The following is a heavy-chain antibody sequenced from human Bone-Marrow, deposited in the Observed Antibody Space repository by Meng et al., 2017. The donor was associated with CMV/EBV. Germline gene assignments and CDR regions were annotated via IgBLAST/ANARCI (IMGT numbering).Heavy chain of an antibody. CDR3: ARDMPSDDKWD. CDR2: IIPILGIA. D-gene: IGHD2-2*01. V-gene: IGHV1-69*10. CDR1: GGTFSSYA. Sequence: SVKVSCKASGGTFSSYAISWVRQAPGQGLEWMGGIIPILGIANYAQKFQGRVTITADKSTSTAYMELSSLRSEDTAVYYCARDMPSDDKWDWGQGTLVAVSS. J-gene: IGHJ1*01.